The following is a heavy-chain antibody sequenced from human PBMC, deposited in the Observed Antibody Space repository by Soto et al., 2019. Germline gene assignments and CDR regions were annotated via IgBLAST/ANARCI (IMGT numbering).Heavy chain of an antibody. V-gene: IGHV3-48*03. J-gene: IGHJ6*02. Sequence: PGGSLRLSCEVSGFMFIEYEVDWVRQAPGKGLEWVSYIVKNGRNIYDADSVKGRFTITSKDDKSTLYLEMNSLSAEDKAVYYCVRAAGHMYYAMDAWGQGTMVTVSS. CDR2: IVKNGRNI. CDR1: GFMFIEYE. CDR3: VRAAGHMYYAMDA. D-gene: IGHD2-8*01.